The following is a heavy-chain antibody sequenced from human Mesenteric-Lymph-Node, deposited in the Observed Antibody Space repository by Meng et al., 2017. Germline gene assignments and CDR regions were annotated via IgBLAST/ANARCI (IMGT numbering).Heavy chain of an antibody. CDR1: GLTFSSYA. J-gene: IGHJ4*02. CDR3: ARDRIVGATSGPKDY. Sequence: GESLKISCAASGLTFSSYAMHWVRQAPGKGLEWVAVISYDGSNKYYADSVKGRFTISRDNSKNTLYLQMNSLRAEDTAVYYCARDRIVGATSGPKDYWGQGTLVTVSS. D-gene: IGHD1-26*01. CDR2: ISYDGSNK. V-gene: IGHV3-30*14.